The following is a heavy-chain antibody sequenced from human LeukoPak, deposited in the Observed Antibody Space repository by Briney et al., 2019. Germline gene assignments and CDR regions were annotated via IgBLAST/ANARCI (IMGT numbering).Heavy chain of an antibody. CDR3: ARGGYCSGGSCYYDAFDI. J-gene: IGHJ3*02. Sequence: SETLSLTGAVYGESFSGYYWSWIRQPPGKGLEWIGEINHSGSTNYNPSLKSRVTISVDTSKNQFSLKLSSVTAADTAVYYCARGGYCSGGSCYYDAFDIWGQGTMVTVSS. CDR1: GESFSGYY. CDR2: INHSGST. V-gene: IGHV4-34*01. D-gene: IGHD2-15*01.